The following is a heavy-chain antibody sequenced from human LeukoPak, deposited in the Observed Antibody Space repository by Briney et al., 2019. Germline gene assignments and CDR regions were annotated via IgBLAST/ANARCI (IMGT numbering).Heavy chain of an antibody. CDR3: AKATPYYDTLTGYSTPYNWFDP. Sequence: GGSLRLSCATSGFXFDDYAIHWVRQAPGKGLEWVSLISWDDGSTYYADSVKGRFTISRDNSKNTLYMQMNSLRGDDTAVYYCAKATPYYDTLTGYSTPYNWFDPWGQGTLVTVSS. D-gene: IGHD3-9*01. V-gene: IGHV3-43*02. J-gene: IGHJ5*02. CDR1: GFXFDDYA. CDR2: ISWDDGST.